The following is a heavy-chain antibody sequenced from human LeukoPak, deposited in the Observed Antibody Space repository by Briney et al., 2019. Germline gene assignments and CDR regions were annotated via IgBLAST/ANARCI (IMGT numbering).Heavy chain of an antibody. J-gene: IGHJ4*02. D-gene: IGHD1-1*01. CDR3: AIPWRTTGTAAFEY. Sequence: GRSLRLSCAVSAFSIDFYTSNWVRHAPGKGLEWLSYIRGSSGVIYYADSVKGRVTVSRDNTKNSLYLQMNSLRAEDTAVYFGAIPWRTTGTAAFEYWGQGTLVTVPS. CDR2: IRGSSGVI. CDR1: AFSIDFYT. V-gene: IGHV3-48*01.